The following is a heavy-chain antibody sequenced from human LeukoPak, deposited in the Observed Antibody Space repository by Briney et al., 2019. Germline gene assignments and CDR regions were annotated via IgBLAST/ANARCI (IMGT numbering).Heavy chain of an antibody. D-gene: IGHD3-3*01. CDR2: IIPILGIA. CDR1: GGTFSSYA. J-gene: IGHJ4*02. V-gene: IGHV1-69*04. Sequence: SVKVSCKASGGTFSSYAISWVRQAPGQGLEWMGRIIPILGIANYAQKFQGRVTITADKSTSTAYMELSSLRSEDTAVYYCARFSAPKSITIFGVVINSCFDYWGQGTLVTVSS. CDR3: ARFSAPKSITIFGVVINSCFDY.